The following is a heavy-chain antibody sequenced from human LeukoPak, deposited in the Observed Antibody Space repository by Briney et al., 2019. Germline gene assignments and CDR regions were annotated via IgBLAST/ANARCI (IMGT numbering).Heavy chain of an antibody. CDR3: TRDLGTFDY. D-gene: IGHD7-27*01. J-gene: IGHJ4*02. V-gene: IGHV6-1*01. CDR2: TYYRSKWYN. CDR1: GDTVSSNSAT. Sequence: SQTLSLTCAISGDTVSSNSATWNWIRLYPSRGLEWLGRTYYRSKWYNEYAESMKSRITINPDTSKNQFSLQLNSVTPEDTAVYYCTRDLGTFDYWGQGTLVTVSS.